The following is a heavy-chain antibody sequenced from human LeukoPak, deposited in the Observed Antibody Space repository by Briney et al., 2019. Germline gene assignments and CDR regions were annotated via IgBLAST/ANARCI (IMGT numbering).Heavy chain of an antibody. J-gene: IGHJ3*02. CDR3: ARAGGGTYYYDSSGYSGAFDI. D-gene: IGHD3-22*01. V-gene: IGHV1-2*02. Sequence: ASVKVSCKASGYTFTGYYMHWVRQAPGQGLEWMGWINPNSGGTNYAQKFQGRVTMTRDTSISTAYMELSRLRSDDTAVYYCARAGGGTYYYDSSGYSGAFDIWGQGTMVTVSS. CDR1: GYTFTGYY. CDR2: INPNSGGT.